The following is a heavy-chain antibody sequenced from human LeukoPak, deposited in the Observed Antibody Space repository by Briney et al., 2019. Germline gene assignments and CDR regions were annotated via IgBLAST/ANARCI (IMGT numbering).Heavy chain of an antibody. Sequence: SETLSLTCTVSGGSISSYYWSWIRQPPGKGLEWIGYIYYSGSTNYNPSLKSRVTISVDTSKNQFSLKLSSVTAADTAVYYCARVTGYMIEDYFDSWGQGTLVTVSS. CDR3: ARVTGYMIEDYFDS. CDR2: IYYSGST. D-gene: IGHD3-22*01. CDR1: GGSISSYY. V-gene: IGHV4-59*01. J-gene: IGHJ4*02.